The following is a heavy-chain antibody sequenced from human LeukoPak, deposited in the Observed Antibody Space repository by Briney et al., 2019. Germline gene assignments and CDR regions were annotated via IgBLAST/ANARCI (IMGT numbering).Heavy chain of an antibody. CDR2: ISYDGSNK. J-gene: IGHJ4*02. Sequence: GGSLRLSCAASGFTFSSYAMHWVRQAPGKGLEWVAVISYDGSNKYYADSVKGRFTISRDNSKNTLYLQMNSLRAEDTAVYYCAKGPRRLAATYYFHYWGQGTLVTVSS. D-gene: IGHD2-15*01. V-gene: IGHV3-30-3*01. CDR1: GFTFSSYA. CDR3: AKGPRRLAATYYFHY.